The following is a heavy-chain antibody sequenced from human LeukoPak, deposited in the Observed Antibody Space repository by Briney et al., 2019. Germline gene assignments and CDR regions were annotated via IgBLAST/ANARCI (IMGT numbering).Heavy chain of an antibody. CDR3: ASVLRFLEWLGAFDI. J-gene: IGHJ3*02. Sequence: ASVKVSCKASGYTFTNYGISWVRQAPGQGLEWMGWISAYNGNTNYAQKLQGRVTMTTDTSTSTAYMELRSLRSDDTAVYYCASVLRFLEWLGAFDIWGQGTMVTVSS. V-gene: IGHV1-18*01. CDR2: ISAYNGNT. D-gene: IGHD3-3*01. CDR1: GYTFTNYG.